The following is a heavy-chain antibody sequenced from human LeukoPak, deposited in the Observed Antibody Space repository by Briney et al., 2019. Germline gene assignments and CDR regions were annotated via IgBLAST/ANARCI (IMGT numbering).Heavy chain of an antibody. CDR2: ISSSSSTI. D-gene: IGHD3-22*01. CDR3: ARLHPGGYYDSSGPR. CDR1: GFTFSSYA. V-gene: IGHV3-48*01. Sequence: PGGSLRLSCAASGFTFSSYAMNWVRQAPGKGLEWVSYISSSSSTIYYADSVKGRFTISRDNAKNSLYLQMNSLRAEDTAVYYCARLHPGGYYDSSGPRWGQGTLVTVSS. J-gene: IGHJ4*02.